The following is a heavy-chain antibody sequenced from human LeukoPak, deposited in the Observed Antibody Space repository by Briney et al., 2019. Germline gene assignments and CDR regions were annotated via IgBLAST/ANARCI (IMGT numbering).Heavy chain of an antibody. D-gene: IGHD2-21*02. J-gene: IGHJ4*02. CDR1: GFTFSNYG. V-gene: IGHV3-30*18. CDR3: GKDGGGGVTAIGGYFDY. CDR2: ISYDGSNK. Sequence: GGSLRLSCAASGFTFSNYGIRWVRQAPGKGLEWVAVISYDGSNKYYAESVKGRFTISRDNSKNTLYLQMNSLRAEDTAVYYGGKDGGGGVTAIGGYFDYWGQGTLVTVSS.